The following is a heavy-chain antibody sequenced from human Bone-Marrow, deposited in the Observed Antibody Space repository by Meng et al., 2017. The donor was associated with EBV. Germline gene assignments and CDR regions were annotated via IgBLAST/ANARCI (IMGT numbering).Heavy chain of an antibody. CDR3: ATGRGYSNPNFDY. CDR1: GGSFSGYY. CDR2: INHSGST. J-gene: IGHJ4*02. Sequence: VPLQHGGAVLLNPSEPPSPTGAVCGGSFSGYYGSVSRQPPGKGLGWMGEINHSGSTNYNPSLKRRVTISVDTSKNQFSLKLSSVTAADTAVYYVATGRGYSNPNFDYWGQGTLVTVSS. V-gene: IGHV4-34*01. D-gene: IGHD6-13*01.